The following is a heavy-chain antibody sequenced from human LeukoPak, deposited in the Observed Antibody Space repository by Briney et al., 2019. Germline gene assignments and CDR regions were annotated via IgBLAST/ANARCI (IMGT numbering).Heavy chain of an antibody. V-gene: IGHV1-2*02. Sequence: ASVKVSCKASGYTFTGYYMHWVRQAPGQGLEWMGWINPNSGGTNYAQKFQGRVTMTRDTSISTAYMELSRLRSDDTAVYYCVSTSNAPDYYFDYWGQGTLVTVSS. D-gene: IGHD1-14*01. CDR3: VSTSNAPDYYFDY. CDR2: INPNSGGT. J-gene: IGHJ4*02. CDR1: GYTFTGYY.